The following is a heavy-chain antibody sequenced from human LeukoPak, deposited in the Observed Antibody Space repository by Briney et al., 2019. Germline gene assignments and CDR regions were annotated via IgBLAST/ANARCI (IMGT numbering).Heavy chain of an antibody. CDR2: MNPNSGNT. J-gene: IGHJ4*02. V-gene: IGHV1-8*01. D-gene: IGHD4-17*01. CDR3: ATLFTTLTTTPFDY. Sequence: ASVKVSCKASGYTFTSYDINWVRQATGQGLEWMGWMNPNSGNTGYAQKFQGRVTMTRNTSISTAYMELSSLRSEDTAVYYCATLFTTLTTTPFDYWGQGTLVTVSS. CDR1: GYTFTSYD.